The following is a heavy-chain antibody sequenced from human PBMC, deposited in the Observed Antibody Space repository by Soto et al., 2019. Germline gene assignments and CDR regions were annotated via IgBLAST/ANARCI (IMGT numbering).Heavy chain of an antibody. V-gene: IGHV3-30*18. CDR3: AKDRSAMWDYYYYGMDV. J-gene: IGHJ6*02. Sequence: PGGSLRLSCAASGFTFSSYGMHWVRQAPGKGLEWVAVISYDGSNKYYADSVKGRFTISRDNSKNTLYLQMNSLRAEDTAVYYCAKDRSAMWDYYYYGMDVWGQGTTVTVSS. D-gene: IGHD5-18*01. CDR2: ISYDGSNK. CDR1: GFTFSSYG.